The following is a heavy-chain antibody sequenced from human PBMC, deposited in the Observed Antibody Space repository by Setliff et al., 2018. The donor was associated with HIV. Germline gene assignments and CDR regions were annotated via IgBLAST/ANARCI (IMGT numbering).Heavy chain of an antibody. J-gene: IGHJ6*03. CDR1: GGPISSHY. Sequence: PSETLSLTCTVSGGPISSHYWSWIRQPPGKGLEWLGYIYYSGSTNHNPSLKSRVTISVDTSKNQFSLRLSSVTAADTAVYYCARGYYDFWSGPFKYYYYYMDVWGKGTTVTAP. CDR3: ARGYYDFWSGPFKYYYYYMDV. V-gene: IGHV4-59*11. D-gene: IGHD3-3*01. CDR2: IYYSGST.